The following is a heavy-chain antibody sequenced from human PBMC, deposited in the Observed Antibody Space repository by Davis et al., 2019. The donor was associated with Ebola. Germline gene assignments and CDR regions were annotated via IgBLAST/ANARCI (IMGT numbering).Heavy chain of an antibody. CDR1: GFTFSSYS. CDR2: ISSSSSTI. Sequence: GESLKISCAASGFTFSSYSMNWVRQAPGKGLEWVSYISSSSSTIYYADSVKGRFTISRDNAKNSLYLQMNSLRAEDTAVYYCARDLGPFSSSWYGMDVWGKGTTVTVSS. CDR3: ARDLGPFSSSWYGMDV. D-gene: IGHD6-13*01. V-gene: IGHV3-48*01. J-gene: IGHJ6*04.